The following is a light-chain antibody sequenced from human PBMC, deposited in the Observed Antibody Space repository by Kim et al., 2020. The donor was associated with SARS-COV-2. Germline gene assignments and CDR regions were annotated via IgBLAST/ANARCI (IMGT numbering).Light chain of an antibody. Sequence: YELTQPLSVSVALGQTARITWGGNNIGRQNVHWYQLYPRQAPVLVIYRDSNRPSGHPEPLSGSNSGHTATLTISRAPAGDEAHYYCQVWVLRTFFFGTG. CDR3: QVWVLRTFF. J-gene: IGLJ1*01. CDR1: NIGRQN. CDR2: RDS. V-gene: IGLV3-9*01.